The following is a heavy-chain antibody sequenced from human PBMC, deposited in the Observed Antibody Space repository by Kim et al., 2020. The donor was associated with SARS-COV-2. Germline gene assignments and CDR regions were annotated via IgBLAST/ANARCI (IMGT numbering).Heavy chain of an antibody. Sequence: GKGRFTHSRDNAKNSLYLQMNSLRDEDTAVYYCARALYYDFWSGYDAFDIWGQGTMVTVSS. CDR3: ARALYYDFWSGYDAFDI. J-gene: IGHJ3*02. V-gene: IGHV3-48*02. D-gene: IGHD3-3*01.